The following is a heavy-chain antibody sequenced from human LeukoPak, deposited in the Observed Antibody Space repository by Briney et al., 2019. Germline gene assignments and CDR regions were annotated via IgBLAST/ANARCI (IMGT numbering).Heavy chain of an antibody. V-gene: IGHV3-74*01. J-gene: IGHJ4*02. Sequence: GGSLRLSCAASGFTFSSYWIHWVRQAPGKGLVWVSRINSDGSSTSYADSVKGRFTISRDNAKNTLYLQMNSLRAEDTAVYYCARAEIPPLYSSSSTLPDYWGQGTLVTVSS. D-gene: IGHD6-6*01. CDR2: INSDGSST. CDR3: ARAEIPPLYSSSSTLPDY. CDR1: GFTFSSYW.